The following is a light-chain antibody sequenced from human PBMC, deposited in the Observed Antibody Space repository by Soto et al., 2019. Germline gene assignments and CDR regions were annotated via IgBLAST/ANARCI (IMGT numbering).Light chain of an antibody. J-gene: IGLJ1*01. Sequence: QSALTQPASVSGSPGQSITISCTGTSSDVGGNKYVSWYQQYPGKVPKLLINKVTNRPSGVSYRFSGSKSGSTASLTISALLAEDEADYFCASSTSDSLYVFGTGTKVTVL. V-gene: IGLV2-14*01. CDR1: SSDVGGNKY. CDR2: KVT. CDR3: ASSTSDSLYV.